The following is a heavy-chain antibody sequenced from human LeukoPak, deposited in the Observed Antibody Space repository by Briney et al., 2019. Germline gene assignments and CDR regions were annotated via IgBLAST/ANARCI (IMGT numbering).Heavy chain of an antibody. J-gene: IGHJ6*03. V-gene: IGHV1-2*02. Sequence: ASVKVSCKASGYTFTGYYMHWVRQAPGQGLEWMGWINPNSGGTNYAQKFQGRVTMTRDTSISTAYMELSRLRSDDTAVYYCARDIVLMVYAGYYYMDVWGKGTTVTVSS. CDR1: GYTFTGYY. CDR3: ARDIVLMVYAGYYYMDV. D-gene: IGHD2-8*01. CDR2: INPNSGGT.